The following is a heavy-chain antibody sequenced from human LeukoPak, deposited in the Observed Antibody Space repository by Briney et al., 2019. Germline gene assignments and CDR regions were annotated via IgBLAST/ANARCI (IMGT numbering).Heavy chain of an antibody. Sequence: SETLSLTCAVSGGSISSGGYSWSWIRQPPGKGLEWIGYIYYSGSTNYNPSLKSRVTISVDTSKNQFSLKLSSVTAADTAVYYCARERNDLGYCSGGSCYSAGNWFDPWGQGTLVTVSS. CDR1: GGSISSGGYS. V-gene: IGHV4-61*08. D-gene: IGHD2-15*01. CDR3: ARERNDLGYCSGGSCYSAGNWFDP. J-gene: IGHJ5*02. CDR2: IYYSGST.